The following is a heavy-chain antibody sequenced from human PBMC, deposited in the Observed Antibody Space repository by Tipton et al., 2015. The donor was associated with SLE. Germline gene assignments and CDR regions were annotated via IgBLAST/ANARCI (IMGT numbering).Heavy chain of an antibody. CDR2: VWSDGTNT. Sequence: SGFTFSNYGMHWVRQAPGKGLEWVAVVWSDGTNTYYGDSVKDRFTISRDNSQNRVYLQMNSLTTEDTAVYYCAKDQGYGGLPPPPGSHYYDQYGLDVWGQGTTVTVSS. J-gene: IGHJ6*02. CDR3: AKDQGYGGLPPPPGSHYYDQYGLDV. V-gene: IGHV3-33*06. D-gene: IGHD4/OR15-4a*01. CDR1: GFTFSNYG.